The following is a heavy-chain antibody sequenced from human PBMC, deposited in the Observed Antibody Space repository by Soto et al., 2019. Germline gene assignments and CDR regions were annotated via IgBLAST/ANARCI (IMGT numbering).Heavy chain of an antibody. CDR3: VRPTDGMDV. CDR1: GVTFSSLA. Sequence: QVQLLQSGAEVKKPGSSVKVSCKASGVTFSSLAISWVRQAPGQGLEWMGGIIPIFGTSTYAQKFQGRVTITADESPSTAYMDLNSLRSDDTGVYYCVRPTDGMDVWGQGTTVTVSS. CDR2: IIPIFGTS. V-gene: IGHV1-69*12. J-gene: IGHJ6*02.